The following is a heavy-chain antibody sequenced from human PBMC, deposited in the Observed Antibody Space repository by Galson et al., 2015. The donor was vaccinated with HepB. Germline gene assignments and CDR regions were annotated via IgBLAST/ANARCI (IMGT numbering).Heavy chain of an antibody. Sequence: SVKVSCKASGGNFSSYVISWVRQAPGQGLEWMGGIMPIFETANYAQRFQGRVTLTAEESTSTACMELSSLRSEDTAVYYCAARQRGYSGTPVDFWGQGTLVTVSS. J-gene: IGHJ4*02. CDR2: IMPIFETA. CDR1: GGNFSSYV. D-gene: IGHD1-26*01. CDR3: AARQRGYSGTPVDF. V-gene: IGHV1-69*13.